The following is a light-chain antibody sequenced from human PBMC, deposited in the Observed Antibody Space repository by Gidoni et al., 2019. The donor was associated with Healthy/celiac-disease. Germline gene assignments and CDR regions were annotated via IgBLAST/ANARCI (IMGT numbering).Light chain of an antibody. V-gene: IGKV3-15*01. CDR2: GAS. J-gene: IGKJ4*01. Sequence: IVMTQSQATLSVSPGERATLSCRASQSVTSNLAWYQQKPGQSPRLLIYGASTRATGIPARFSGSGSGTEFTITISSLQSEDFAVYYCQQDNNWPLTFGGGTKVEIK. CDR1: QSVTSN. CDR3: QQDNNWPLT.